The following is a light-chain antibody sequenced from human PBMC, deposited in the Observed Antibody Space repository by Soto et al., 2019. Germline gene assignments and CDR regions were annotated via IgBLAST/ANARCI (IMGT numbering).Light chain of an antibody. CDR3: QQYNNCPPHT. Sequence: EIVMTQSPATLSVSPGERATLSGRASQSVSSNLAWYQQKPGQAPRLLIYGASTRATGIPARFSGSGSGTEFTLTISSLQSEDFAVYYCQQYNNCPPHTFGQGTKLEIK. J-gene: IGKJ2*01. CDR1: QSVSSN. CDR2: GAS. V-gene: IGKV3-15*01.